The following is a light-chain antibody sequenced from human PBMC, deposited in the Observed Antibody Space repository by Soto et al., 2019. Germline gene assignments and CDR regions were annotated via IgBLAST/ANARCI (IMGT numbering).Light chain of an antibody. CDR2: AAS. J-gene: IGKJ2*01. V-gene: IGKV1-39*01. Sequence: DIQMTQSPSSLSASVGDRVTITCRASQSISSYLNWYQQKPGKAPKLLIYAASSLQSGVPSRFSGSGSGTDFTLTISSLQPEDFATYYCQQSYSTIRYTFGQGTKLEIK. CDR1: QSISSY. CDR3: QQSYSTIRYT.